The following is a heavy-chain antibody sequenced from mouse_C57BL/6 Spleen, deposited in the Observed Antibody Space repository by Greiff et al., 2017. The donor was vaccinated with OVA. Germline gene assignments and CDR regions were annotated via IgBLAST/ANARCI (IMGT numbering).Heavy chain of an antibody. Sequence: VKVVESGAELARPGASVKLSCKASGYTFTSYGISWVKQRTGQGLEWIGEIYPRSGNTYYNEKFKGKATLTADKSSSTAYMELRSLTSEDSAVYFCARGYYYGSSKAYFDYWGQGTTLTVSS. CDR1: GYTFTSYG. V-gene: IGHV1-81*01. CDR2: IYPRSGNT. J-gene: IGHJ2*01. D-gene: IGHD1-1*01. CDR3: ARGYYYGSSKAYFDY.